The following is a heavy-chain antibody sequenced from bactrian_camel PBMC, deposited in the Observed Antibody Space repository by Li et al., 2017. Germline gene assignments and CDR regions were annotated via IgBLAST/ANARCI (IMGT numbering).Heavy chain of an antibody. CDR3: EADLGCSYCTAGSCYPDFRY. D-gene: IGHD7*01. V-gene: IGHV3S1*01. J-gene: IGHJ6*01. CDR1: GYRYSDHC. Sequence: HVQLVESGGDSVQAGGSLRLSCQASGYRYSDHCMAWFRQGPGKEREGVAAIYTGGVGTYCADFVKGRFTISKDNVENTLYLQMDALRPEDTALYYCEADLGCSYCTAGSCYPDFRYRGQGTQVTVSS. CDR2: IYTGGVGT.